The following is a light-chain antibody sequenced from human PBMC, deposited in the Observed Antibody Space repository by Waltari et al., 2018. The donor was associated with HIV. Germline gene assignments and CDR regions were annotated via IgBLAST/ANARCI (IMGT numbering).Light chain of an antibody. CDR2: DAS. CDR1: QSVSSY. V-gene: IGKV3-11*01. Sequence: EIVLTQSPAILSSTPGERVTLSCRASQSVSSYLAWYQQKPGKAPRLLMYDASNRATGIPARFSGSGSGKHFTLTISSLEPEDFAVYYCQQRNSWPPDVTVGPGTKVDIK. J-gene: IGKJ3*01. CDR3: QQRNSWPPDVT.